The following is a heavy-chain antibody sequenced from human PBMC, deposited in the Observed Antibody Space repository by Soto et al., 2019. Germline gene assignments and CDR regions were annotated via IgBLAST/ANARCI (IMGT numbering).Heavy chain of an antibody. CDR2: INPSGGST. CDR1: GYTFTSYY. D-gene: IGHD6-19*01. V-gene: IGHV1-46*01. J-gene: IGHJ4*02. CDR3: ARDQAVAGYFDY. Sequence: QVQLVQSGAEVKKPGASVKVSCKASGYTFTSYYMHWVRQAPGQGLEWMGIINPSGGSTSYAQKFQGRVTMTRDTSTSTVYMELSRLRFEDTAVYYGARDQAVAGYFDYWGQGTLVTVSS.